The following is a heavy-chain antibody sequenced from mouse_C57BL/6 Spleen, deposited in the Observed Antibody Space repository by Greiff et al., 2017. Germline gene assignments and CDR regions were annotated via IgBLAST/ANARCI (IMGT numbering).Heavy chain of an antibody. Sequence: VQLQQPGAELVKPGASVKMSCKASGYTFTSYWITWVKQRPGQGLEWIGDIYPGSGSTNYNEKFKSKATLTVDTSSSTAYMQLSSLTSEDSAVYNCARDTTVVAAYYFDYWGQGTTLTVSS. V-gene: IGHV1-55*01. CDR3: ARDTTVVAAYYFDY. CDR2: IYPGSGST. CDR1: GYTFTSYW. D-gene: IGHD1-1*01. J-gene: IGHJ2*01.